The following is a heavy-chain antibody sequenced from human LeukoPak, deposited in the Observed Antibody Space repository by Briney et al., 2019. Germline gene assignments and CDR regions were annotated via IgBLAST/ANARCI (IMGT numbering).Heavy chain of an antibody. CDR1: GYTFTSYD. CDR3: ARGFGDYGDYVGY. CDR2: MNPNSGNT. V-gene: IGHV1-8*01. D-gene: IGHD4-17*01. J-gene: IGHJ4*02. Sequence: GASVKVSCKASGYTFTSYDINWARQATGQGLEWMGWMNPNSGNTGYAQKFQGRVTMTRNTSISTAYMELSSLRPEDTAVYYCARGFGDYGDYVGYWGQGTLVTVSS.